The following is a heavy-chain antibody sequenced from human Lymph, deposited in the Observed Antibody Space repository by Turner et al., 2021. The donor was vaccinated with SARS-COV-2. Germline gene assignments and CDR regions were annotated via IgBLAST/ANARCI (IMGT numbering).Heavy chain of an antibody. J-gene: IGHJ1*01. CDR2: FVYSGST. D-gene: IGHD1-26*01. CDR1: CGSISSSSYY. CDR3: GVGPTRWYFQH. Sequence: QLQLQESGPGLVKPSETLSLTCTVSCGSISSSSYYWGWIRQPPGKGLEWIGNFVYSGSTYYNPSLKSRVTISEDTSKNQFSLKLTSVTAADTAVYYCGVGPTRWYFQHWGQGTLVTVSS. V-gene: IGHV4-39*01.